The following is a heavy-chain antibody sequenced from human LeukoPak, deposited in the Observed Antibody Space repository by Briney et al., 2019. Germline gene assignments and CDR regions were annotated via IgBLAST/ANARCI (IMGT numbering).Heavy chain of an antibody. CDR3: ARDIRGYTDY. CDR2: ISSSGSTI. V-gene: IGHV3-48*03. CDR1: GFTYSSYE. D-gene: IGHD5-18*01. J-gene: IGHJ4*02. Sequence: GGSLRLSCVASGFTYSSYEMNWVRQAPGKGLEWVSYISSSGSTIYYADSVKGRFTISRDNAKNSLYLQMNSLRAEDTTVYYCARDIRGYTDYWGQGTLVTVSS.